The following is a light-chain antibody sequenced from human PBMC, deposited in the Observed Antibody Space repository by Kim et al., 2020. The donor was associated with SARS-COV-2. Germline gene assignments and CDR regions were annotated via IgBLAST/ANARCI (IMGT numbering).Light chain of an antibody. V-gene: IGKV3-15*01. CDR2: GAS. CDR1: QSIRSN. J-gene: IGKJ4*01. Sequence: EIVMTQSPATLSMSPGERATLSCRASQSIRSNLAWYQQRPGQAPRLLIFGASTRATDIPARFSGNGSGTEFTLTIGSLQSEDFAVYYCQQYSNWPLTFGGGTKLEI. CDR3: QQYSNWPLT.